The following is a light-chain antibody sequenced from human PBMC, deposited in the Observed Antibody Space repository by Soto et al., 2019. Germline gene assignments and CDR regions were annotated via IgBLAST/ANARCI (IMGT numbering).Light chain of an antibody. CDR2: DVS. CDR1: RLDVGGYNY. V-gene: IGLV2-14*01. J-gene: IGLJ2*01. CDR3: SSYTTSSTYVV. Sequence: QSALTQPASVSGSPGQSITISCTGTRLDVGGYNYVSWYQQHPVTAPKLMIYDVSNRHSGVSNRFAGSKSGNTSSLTISGLQAEDEADYYCSSYTTSSTYVVFGGGTKVTVL.